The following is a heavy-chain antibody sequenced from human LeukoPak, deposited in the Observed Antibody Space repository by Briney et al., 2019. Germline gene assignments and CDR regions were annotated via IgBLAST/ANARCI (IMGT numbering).Heavy chain of an antibody. CDR1: GFTVTSTY. J-gene: IGHJ4*02. Sequence: GGSLRLSCAASGFTVTSTYMSWVRQAPGKGLEWVSVFYSGDTTYYANSVKGRFTISRDNSKNMLYLQMNSLRTEDTAVYYCARRLLTGYYEFWGQGTLVTVSS. D-gene: IGHD3-9*01. CDR3: ARRLLTGYYEF. CDR2: FYSGDTT. V-gene: IGHV3-66*01.